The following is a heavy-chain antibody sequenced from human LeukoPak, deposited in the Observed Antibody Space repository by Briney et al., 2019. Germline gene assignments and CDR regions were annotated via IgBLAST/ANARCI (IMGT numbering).Heavy chain of an antibody. Sequence: SVKVSCKASGYTFTSYGISGVRQAPGQGLEWMGWISAYNSNTNYAQKLQGTVTMTTDTSTSTAYMELRSLRSDDTAVYYCASTELYYDSSGYSPIDFDYWGQGTLVTASS. CDR1: GYTFTSYG. D-gene: IGHD3-22*01. CDR3: ASTELYYDSSGYSPIDFDY. J-gene: IGHJ4*02. V-gene: IGHV1-18*01. CDR2: ISAYNSNT.